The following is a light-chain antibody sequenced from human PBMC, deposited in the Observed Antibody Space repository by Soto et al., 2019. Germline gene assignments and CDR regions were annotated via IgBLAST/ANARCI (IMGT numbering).Light chain of an antibody. J-gene: IGLJ3*02. V-gene: IGLV1-40*01. CDR2: GNS. CDR1: SSNIGAGYD. CDR3: QSYDSSLSGYWV. Sequence: QSVLTQPPSVSGAPGQRVTIFCTGSSSNIGAGYDVHWYKQLPGTAPKLLIYGNSNRPSGVPDRFSGSKSGTSASLAITGLQAEDEADYYCQSYDSSLSGYWVFGGGTKLTVL.